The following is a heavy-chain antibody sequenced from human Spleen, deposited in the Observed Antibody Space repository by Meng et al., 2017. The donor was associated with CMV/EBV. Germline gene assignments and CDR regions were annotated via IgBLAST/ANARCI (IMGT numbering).Heavy chain of an antibody. CDR1: GFTFSSYA. CDR2: ISGSGGST. V-gene: IGHV3-23*01. J-gene: IGHJ5*02. CDR3: VRSTGLDWFDL. D-gene: IGHD3-16*01. Sequence: GESLKISCAASGFTFSSYAMSWVRQAPGKGLEWVSAISGSGGSTYYADSVKGRFTISRDNAKNTLHLQMNSLRVEDTALYYCVRSTGLDWFDLWGQGTLVTVSS.